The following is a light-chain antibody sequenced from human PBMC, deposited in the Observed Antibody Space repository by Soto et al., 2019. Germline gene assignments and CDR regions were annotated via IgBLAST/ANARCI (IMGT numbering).Light chain of an antibody. Sequence: EIVLTQSPGTLSLSPGERATLSCRASQSLSSNYLAWYQQRPGQSPRLLVYGASSRATGIPDRFSGCGFGTDFALTITRLEPEDAAVYYCHQYDNAPFTFGPGTRVCIK. CDR3: HQYDNAPFT. V-gene: IGKV3-20*01. CDR2: GAS. CDR1: QSLSSNY. J-gene: IGKJ3*01.